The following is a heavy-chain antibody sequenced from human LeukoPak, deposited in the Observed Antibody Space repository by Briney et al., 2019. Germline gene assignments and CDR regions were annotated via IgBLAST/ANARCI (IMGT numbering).Heavy chain of an antibody. V-gene: IGHV4-39*01. CDR1: GGSISSSNYY. CDR2: IHYSGTT. Sequence: PSETLSLTCTVSGGSISSSNYYWGWIRQPPGKGLEWIGTIHYSGTTHYKPSLNSRVTIHVDTSKNQFSLKLSSMTAADTAVYYCARIYAPQYMDVWGKGTTVTVSS. J-gene: IGHJ6*03. CDR3: ARIYAPQYMDV. D-gene: IGHD3-16*01.